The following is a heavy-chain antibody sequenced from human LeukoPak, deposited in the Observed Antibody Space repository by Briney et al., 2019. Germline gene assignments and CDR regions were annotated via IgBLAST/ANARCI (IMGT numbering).Heavy chain of an antibody. CDR1: GDSISTFY. V-gene: IGHV4-59*01. J-gene: IGHJ4*02. CDR2: IYYSGNT. CDR3: ARRANTAPPYYFDY. D-gene: IGHD5-18*01. Sequence: KPSETLSLTCTVSGDSISTFYWSWIRQPPGTGLEWIGYIYYSGNTNYNPSLKSRVTISIDTSKNQFSLKLSSVTAADTAVYYCARRANTAPPYYFDYWGQGTLVTVSS.